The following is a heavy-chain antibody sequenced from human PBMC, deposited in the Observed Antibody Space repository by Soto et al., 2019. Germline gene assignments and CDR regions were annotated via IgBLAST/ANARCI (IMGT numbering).Heavy chain of an antibody. J-gene: IGHJ4*02. CDR2: IYHSGST. Sequence: SETLSLTCAVSGGSISSSNWWSCVRQPPGKGLEWIGEIYHSGSTNYNPSLKSRVTISVDKSKNQFSLKLSSVTAADTAVYYCARDPIVVVPAATPYWGQGTLVTVSS. CDR3: ARDPIVVVPAATPY. V-gene: IGHV4-4*02. D-gene: IGHD2-2*01. CDR1: GGSISSSNW.